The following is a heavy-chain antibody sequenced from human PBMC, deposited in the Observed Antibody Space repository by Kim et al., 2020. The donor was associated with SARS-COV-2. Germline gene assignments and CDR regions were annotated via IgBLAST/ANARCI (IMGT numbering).Heavy chain of an antibody. CDR1: GGSVSSGSYY. V-gene: IGHV4-61*01. CDR3: ARDLKVIAVAGEHLYYYYGMDV. CDR2: IYYSGST. Sequence: SETLSLTCTVSGGSVSSGSYYWSWIRQPPGKGLEWIGYIYYSGSTNYNPSLKSRVTISVDTSKNQFSLKLSSVTAADTAVYYCARDLKVIAVAGEHLYYYYGMDVWGQGTTVTVSS. D-gene: IGHD6-19*01. J-gene: IGHJ6*02.